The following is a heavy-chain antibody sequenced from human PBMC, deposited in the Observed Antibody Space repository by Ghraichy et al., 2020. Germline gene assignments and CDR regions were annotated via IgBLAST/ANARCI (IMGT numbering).Heavy chain of an antibody. Sequence: SVKVSCKASGGTFSSYAISWVRQAPGQGLEWMGGIIPIFGIANYAQKFQGRVTITADKSTSTAYMELSSLRSEDTAVYYCASLLGYCTNGVCDGGGYYFDYWGQGTLVTVSS. V-gene: IGHV1-69*10. D-gene: IGHD2-8*01. CDR2: IIPIFGIA. J-gene: IGHJ4*02. CDR3: ASLLGYCTNGVCDGGGYYFDY. CDR1: GGTFSSYA.